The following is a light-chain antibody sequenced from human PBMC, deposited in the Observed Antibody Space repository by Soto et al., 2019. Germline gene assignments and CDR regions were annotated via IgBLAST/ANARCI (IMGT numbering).Light chain of an antibody. CDR2: MGS. V-gene: IGKV2-28*01. Sequence: DIVMTQSPLSLPVTPGEPASISCRSSQTLLHRNGYNYLDWYLQKPGQSPQLLIYMGSFRASAVPDRFSGSGSGTDFTLKISRVEAEDAGLYYCMQALQTPSFGQGTRLVIK. CDR1: QTLLHRNGYNY. J-gene: IGKJ5*01. CDR3: MQALQTPS.